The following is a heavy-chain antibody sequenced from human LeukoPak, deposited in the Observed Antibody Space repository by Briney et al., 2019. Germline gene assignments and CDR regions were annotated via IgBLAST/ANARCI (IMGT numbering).Heavy chain of an antibody. CDR3: APASYYDSSGYYLDY. Sequence: PGESLRLSCAASGFTFSSYGMHWVRQAPGKGLEWVAFIRYDGSNKYYADSVKGRFTISRDNSKNTLYLQMNSLRAEDTAVYYCAPASYYDSSGYYLDYWGQGTLVTVSS. CDR2: IRYDGSNK. V-gene: IGHV3-30*02. CDR1: GFTFSSYG. D-gene: IGHD3-22*01. J-gene: IGHJ4*02.